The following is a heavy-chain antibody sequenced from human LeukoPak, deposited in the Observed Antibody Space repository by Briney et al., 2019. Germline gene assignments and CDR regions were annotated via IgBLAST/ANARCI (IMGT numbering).Heavy chain of an antibody. V-gene: IGHV4-39*07. J-gene: IGHJ3*02. CDR2: IYYSGST. D-gene: IGHD3-9*01. CDR3: ARDRGAYDILTGYRSKGAFDI. Sequence: SSETLSLTCTVSGGSISSSSYYWGWIRQPPGKGLEWIGSIYYSGSTYYNPSLKSRVTISVDTSKNQFSLKLSSVTAADTAVYYCARDRGAYDILTGYRSKGAFDIWGQGTMVTVSS. CDR1: GGSISSSSYY.